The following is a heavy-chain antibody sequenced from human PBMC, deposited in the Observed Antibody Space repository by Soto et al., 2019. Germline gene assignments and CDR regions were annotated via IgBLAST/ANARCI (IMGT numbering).Heavy chain of an antibody. CDR1: GGSISSYY. J-gene: IGHJ5*02. CDR3: ARFSAATGWFDP. Sequence: PAETLSLTCTVSGGSISSYYWSWIRQPPGKGLEWIGYIYYSGSTNYNPSLKSRVTISVDTSKNQFSLKLSSVTAADTAVYYCARFSAATGWFDPWGQGTLVTVSS. V-gene: IGHV4-59*01. D-gene: IGHD2-15*01. CDR2: IYYSGST.